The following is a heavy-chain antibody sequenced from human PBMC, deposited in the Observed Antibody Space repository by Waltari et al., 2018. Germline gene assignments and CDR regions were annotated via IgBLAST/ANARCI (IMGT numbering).Heavy chain of an antibody. J-gene: IGHJ4*02. CDR3: AREVTALVISYFDY. CDR1: GFTFSSYW. D-gene: IGHD5-18*01. Sequence: EVQLVESGGGLVQPGGSLRLSCEVSGFTFSSYWLSWVRQAPGKGLEWVANIKQDGSEKYYVDSVKGRVTISRDNAKNSLYLQMNSLRAEDTAVYYWAREVTALVISYFDYWGQGTLVTVSS. V-gene: IGHV3-7*01. CDR2: IKQDGSEK.